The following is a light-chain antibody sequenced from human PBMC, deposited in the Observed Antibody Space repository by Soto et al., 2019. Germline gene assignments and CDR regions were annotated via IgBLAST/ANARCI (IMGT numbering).Light chain of an antibody. CDR2: EGS. V-gene: IGLV2-23*01. CDR1: SSDVGSYNL. Sequence: QSVLTQPASVSGSPGQSITISCTGTSSDVGSYNLVSWYQQHPGKAPKLMIYEGSKRPSGVSNRLSGSKSGNTASLTISGLQAEDEADYYCCSYAGSNYVFGTGTKLTVL. J-gene: IGLJ1*01. CDR3: CSYAGSNYV.